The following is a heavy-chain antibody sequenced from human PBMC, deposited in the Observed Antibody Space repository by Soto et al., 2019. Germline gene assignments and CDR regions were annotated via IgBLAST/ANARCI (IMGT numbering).Heavy chain of an antibody. CDR3: ARSGIAAADPLFDY. D-gene: IGHD6-13*01. CDR1: GFTFSSYA. V-gene: IGHV3-23*01. Sequence: GGSLRLSCAASGFTFSSYAMSWVRQAPGKGLEWVSAISGSGGSTYYADSVKGRFTISRDNAKNSLYLQMNSLRAEDTAVYYCARSGIAAADPLFDYWGQGTLVTVSS. J-gene: IGHJ4*02. CDR2: ISGSGGST.